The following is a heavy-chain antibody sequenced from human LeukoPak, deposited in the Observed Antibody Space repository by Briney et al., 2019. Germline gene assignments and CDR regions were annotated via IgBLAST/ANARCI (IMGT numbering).Heavy chain of an antibody. CDR3: ARQGLMVRGVIITGVDY. V-gene: IGHV5-51*01. Sequence: GESLKISCKGSGYSFTSYWIGWVRQMPGKGLEWMGIIYPGDSDTRYSPSFQGQVTISADKSISTAYLQWSSLKASDTAMYYCARQGLMVRGVIITGVDYWGQGTLVTVSS. J-gene: IGHJ4*02. CDR2: IYPGDSDT. D-gene: IGHD3-10*01. CDR1: GYSFTSYW.